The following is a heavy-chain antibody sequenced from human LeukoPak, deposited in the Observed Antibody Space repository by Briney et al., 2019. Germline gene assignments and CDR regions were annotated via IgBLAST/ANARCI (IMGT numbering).Heavy chain of an antibody. Sequence: GGSLRLSCAASGFTFSSYWMNWVRQAPGKGLVWVSRIASDGSSTTYADSVKGRFSISRDNAKNTLYLQMNSLRVEDTAVYYCARGRPHGNDYWGQGTVVTVSS. D-gene: IGHD4-23*01. J-gene: IGHJ4*02. CDR3: ARGRPHGNDY. CDR2: IASDGSST. CDR1: GFTFSSYW. V-gene: IGHV3-74*01.